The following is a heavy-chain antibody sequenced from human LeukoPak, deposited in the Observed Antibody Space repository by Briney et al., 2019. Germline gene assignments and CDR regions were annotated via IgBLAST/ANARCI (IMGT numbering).Heavy chain of an antibody. Sequence: GGSLRLSCAASGFTFSNYAVMWVRQAPGQGLEWVSAITSGGAPRYADSVKGRFTISRDNSKNTLYLQMNSLRAEDTAQYFCARDPNGDYIGAFEFRGRGTVVTVSS. CDR1: GFTFSNYA. J-gene: IGHJ3*01. CDR3: ARDPNGDYIGAFEF. D-gene: IGHD4-17*01. V-gene: IGHV3-23*01. CDR2: ITSGGAP.